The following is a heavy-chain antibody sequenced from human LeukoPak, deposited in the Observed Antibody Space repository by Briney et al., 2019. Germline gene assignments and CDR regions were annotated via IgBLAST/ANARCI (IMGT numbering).Heavy chain of an antibody. CDR2: ISGSGYST. CDR1: GFTFSSYA. D-gene: IGHD6-13*01. J-gene: IGHJ5*02. Sequence: GGSQRLSCAASGFTFSSYAMTWVRQAPGKGLEWVSSISGSGYSTYYADSVKGRFTISRDNSKNTLYLQMNSLRGEDTAVYYCAKGVGIEGAGHFDPWGQGTVVTVSS. V-gene: IGHV3-23*01. CDR3: AKGVGIEGAGHFDP.